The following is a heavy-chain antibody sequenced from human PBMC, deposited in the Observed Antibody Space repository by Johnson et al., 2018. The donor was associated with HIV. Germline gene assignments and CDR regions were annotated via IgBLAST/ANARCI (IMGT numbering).Heavy chain of an antibody. V-gene: IGHV3-30*03. CDR1: GFTFSTYG. J-gene: IGHJ3*02. CDR3: ARPSEDYSSSSGDAFDI. D-gene: IGHD6-6*01. CDR2: ISYDGSYK. Sequence: QVQLVESGGGVVQPGRSLRLSCAASGFTFSTYGMHWVRQAPGKGLGWVAFISYDGSYKYYADSVKGRFTISRDNSKNTLYLQMNSLRAEDTAVYYCARPSEDYSSSSGDAFDIWGQGTMVTVSS.